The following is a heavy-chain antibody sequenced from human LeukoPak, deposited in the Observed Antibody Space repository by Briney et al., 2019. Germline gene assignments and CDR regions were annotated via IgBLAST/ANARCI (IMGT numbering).Heavy chain of an antibody. CDR3: AKWSGDYPSYYRDY. V-gene: IGHV3-30*02. J-gene: IGHJ4*02. Sequence: PGGSLRLSCAASGFTFSSFSLHSVRQAPGKGLEWVALIRSDGSSKNYADSVKGRFTISRDTSKNTVHLQMNNLRAEDTAVYYCAKWSGDYPSYYRDYWGQGTLVTVSS. D-gene: IGHD4-17*01. CDR1: GFTFSSFS. CDR2: IRSDGSSK.